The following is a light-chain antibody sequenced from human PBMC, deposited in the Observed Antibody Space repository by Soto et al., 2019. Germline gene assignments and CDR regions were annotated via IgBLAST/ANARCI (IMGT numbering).Light chain of an antibody. J-gene: IGKJ4*01. V-gene: IGKV3-11*01. CDR2: DTS. CDR3: QQRSNWLT. CDR1: QSVSRY. Sequence: EIVLTQSPATLSLSPGERATLSCRASQSVSRYLAWYQQKPGQAPRLLLHDTSNRATGIPARFSGSGSGTDFTLTITSLEPEDSAVYYCQQRSNWLTFGGGTKVEIK.